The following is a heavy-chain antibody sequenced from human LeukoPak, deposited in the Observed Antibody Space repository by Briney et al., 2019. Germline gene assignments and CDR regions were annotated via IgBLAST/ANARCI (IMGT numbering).Heavy chain of an antibody. V-gene: IGHV3-23*01. CDR3: AKYLGIAARRGDWFDP. CDR2: ISGSGGST. Sequence: GGFLGLSCAASGFTFSSYAMSWVRQAPGKGLEWVSAISGSGGSTYYADSVKGRFTISRDNSKNTLYLQMNSLRAEDTAVYYCAKYLGIAARRGDWFDPWGQGTLVTVSS. J-gene: IGHJ5*02. D-gene: IGHD6-6*01. CDR1: GFTFSSYA.